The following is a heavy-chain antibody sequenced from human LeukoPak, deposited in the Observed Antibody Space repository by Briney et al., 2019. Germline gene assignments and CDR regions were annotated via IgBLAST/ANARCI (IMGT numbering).Heavy chain of an antibody. CDR1: GGSFSGYY. V-gene: IGHV4-34*01. J-gene: IGHJ6*03. D-gene: IGHD2-15*01. Sequence: PSETLSLTCAVYGGSFSGYYWSWIRQPPGKGLEWIGEINHSGSTNYNPSLKSRVTISVDTSKNQFSLKLSSVTAADTAVYYCAVLGSRNVAKRIYYYYMDVWGKGTTVTVSS. CDR2: INHSGST. CDR3: AVLGSRNVAKRIYYYYMDV.